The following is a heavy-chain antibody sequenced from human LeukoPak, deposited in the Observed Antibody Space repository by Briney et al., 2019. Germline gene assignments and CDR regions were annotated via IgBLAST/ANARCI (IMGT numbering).Heavy chain of an antibody. Sequence: GASVKVSCKASGYTFTGYYMHWVRQAPGQGLEWMGWINPNSGGTNYAQKFQGRVTMTRDTSISTAYMELSRLRSEDTAVYYCASDLYDYVYRFDYWGQGTLVTVSS. CDR2: INPNSGGT. CDR3: ASDLYDYVYRFDY. CDR1: GYTFTGYY. V-gene: IGHV1-2*02. J-gene: IGHJ4*02. D-gene: IGHD3-16*01.